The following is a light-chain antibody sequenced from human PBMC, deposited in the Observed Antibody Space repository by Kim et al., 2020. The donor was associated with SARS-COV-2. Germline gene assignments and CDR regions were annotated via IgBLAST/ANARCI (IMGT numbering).Light chain of an antibody. J-gene: IGKJ4*01. CDR2: GAS. CDR1: QSCSSVY. Sequence: LSPGERATLSCRASQSCSSVYLAWYQKKPGQAPRLLLYGASNRDTGVPVRFSGSGSGTEYVLTISGLEPEDFAVYYCQQYLSSPLTFGGGTKLEI. V-gene: IGKV3-20*01. CDR3: QQYLSSPLT.